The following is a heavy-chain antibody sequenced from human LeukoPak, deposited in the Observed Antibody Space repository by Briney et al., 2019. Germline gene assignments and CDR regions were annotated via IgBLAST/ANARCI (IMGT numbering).Heavy chain of an antibody. CDR1: GGSISSYY. CDR2: IYTSGST. D-gene: IGHD3-10*01. Sequence: SETLSLTCTVSGGSISSYYWSWIRQPAGKGLEWIGRIYTSGSTNYNPSLKSRVTISVDTSKNQFSLKLSSVTAADTAVYYCARSAVWFGESYYMDVWGKGTTVTISS. V-gene: IGHV4-4*07. J-gene: IGHJ6*03. CDR3: ARSAVWFGESYYMDV.